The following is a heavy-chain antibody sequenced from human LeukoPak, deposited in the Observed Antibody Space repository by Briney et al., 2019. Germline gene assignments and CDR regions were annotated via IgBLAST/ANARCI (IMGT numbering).Heavy chain of an antibody. D-gene: IGHD6-19*01. CDR2: ISYDGSNE. CDR3: AKKGPPREQSDYFDF. J-gene: IGHJ4*02. CDR1: GLVFGSYS. V-gene: IGHV3-30*18. Sequence: PGRSLRLSCAASGLVFGSYSMHWVRQAPGKGLEWGGVISYDGSNEYYADSVRGRFTVSRDNSKNMLHLQMNSLRTEDTAMYYCAKKGPPREQSDYFDFWGQGTLVIVSS.